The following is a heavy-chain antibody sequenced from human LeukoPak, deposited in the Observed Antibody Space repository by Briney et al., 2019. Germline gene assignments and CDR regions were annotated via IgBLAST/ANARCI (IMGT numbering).Heavy chain of an antibody. D-gene: IGHD1-26*01. CDR1: GFTFSSYA. Sequence: GGSLRLSCAASGFTFSSYAISWVRQAPGKGLECVSVISGSGDSTHDADSMRGRFTISRDNSKSTLYMQMNSLRVEDTAIYYCARRSGSDYGSFDYWGQGTLITVSS. CDR3: ARRSGSDYGSFDY. CDR2: ISGSGDST. V-gene: IGHV3-23*01. J-gene: IGHJ4*02.